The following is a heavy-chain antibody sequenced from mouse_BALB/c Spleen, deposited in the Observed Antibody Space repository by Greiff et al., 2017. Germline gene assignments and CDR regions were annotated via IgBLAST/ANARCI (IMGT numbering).Heavy chain of an antibody. Sequence: VQLQQSGPELVKPGASVRISCKASGYTFTSYYIHWVKQRPGQGLEWIGWIYPGNVNTKYNEKFKGKATLTADKSSSTAYMQLSSLTSEDSAVYFCARVTYYYGSSYAMDYWGQGTSVTVSS. CDR3: ARVTYYYGSSYAMDY. CDR1: GYTFTSYY. J-gene: IGHJ4*01. V-gene: IGHV1S56*01. CDR2: IYPGNVNT. D-gene: IGHD1-1*01.